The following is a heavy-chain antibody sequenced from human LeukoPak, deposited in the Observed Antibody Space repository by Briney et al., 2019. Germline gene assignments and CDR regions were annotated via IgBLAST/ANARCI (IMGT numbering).Heavy chain of an antibody. J-gene: IGHJ6*02. CDR3: AKLSGTRTRYYYYGMDV. V-gene: IGHV3-23*01. D-gene: IGHD5-12*01. CDR1: GFTFSSYA. Sequence: GGSLRLSSAASGFTFSSYAMSWVRQAPGKGLEWVSAISGSGGSTYYADSVKGRFTISRDNSKNTLYLQMNSLRAEDTAVYYCAKLSGTRTRYYYYGMDVWGQGTTVTVSS. CDR2: ISGSGGST.